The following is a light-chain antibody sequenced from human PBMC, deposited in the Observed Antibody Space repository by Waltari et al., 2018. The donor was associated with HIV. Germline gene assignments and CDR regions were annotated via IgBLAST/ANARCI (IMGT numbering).Light chain of an antibody. J-gene: IGLJ2*01. CDR2: DVT. Sequence: QSALTQPPSASGSLGQSVTISCTGPSSDIGAYDSVSCFQQHPHSAPRLLLYDVTNRPSGVPDRFSGSRSGDTAFLIVSGLQPDDSAAYFCSSYGDNIRVLFGGGTNLTVL. V-gene: IGLV2-8*01. CDR1: SSDIGAYDS. CDR3: SSYGDNIRVL.